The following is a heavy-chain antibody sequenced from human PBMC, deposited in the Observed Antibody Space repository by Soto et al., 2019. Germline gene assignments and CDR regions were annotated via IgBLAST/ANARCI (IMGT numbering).Heavy chain of an antibody. CDR1: GYTFTSYA. V-gene: IGHV1-3*01. Sequence: ASVKVSCKASGYTFTSYAMHWVRQAPGQRLEWMGWINAGNGNTKYSQKFQGRVTITRDTSASTAYMELSSLRSEDTAVYYCASGYYGSGSYYSFYYGMDVWGQGTTVTVSS. CDR2: INAGNGNT. CDR3: ASGYYGSGSYYSFYYGMDV. J-gene: IGHJ6*02. D-gene: IGHD3-10*01.